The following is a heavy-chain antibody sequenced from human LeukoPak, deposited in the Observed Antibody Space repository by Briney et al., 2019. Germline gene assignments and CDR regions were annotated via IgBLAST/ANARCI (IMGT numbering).Heavy chain of an antibody. J-gene: IGHJ4*02. CDR3: ARDWSHRCFDY. CDR2: IYSGDSGGST. V-gene: IGHV3-53*01. CDR1: GFTVSNNY. D-gene: IGHD3-3*01. Sequence: PGGSLRLSCAASGFTVSNNYMSWVRQAPGKGLEWVSVIYSGDSGGSTYYADSVKGRFTISRDNSKNTLYLQMNSLRAEGTAVYYCARDWSHRCFDYWGQGTLVTVSS.